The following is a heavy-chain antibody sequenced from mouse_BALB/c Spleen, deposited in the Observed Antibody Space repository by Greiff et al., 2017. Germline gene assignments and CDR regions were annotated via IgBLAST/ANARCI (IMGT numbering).Heavy chain of an antibody. D-gene: IGHD2-4*01. CDR2: INPSSGYT. CDR1: GYTFTSYT. Sequence: VKLMESGAELARPGASVKMSCKASGYTFTSYTMHWVKQRPGQGLEWIGYINPSSGYTNYNQKFKDKATLTADKSSSTAYMQLSSLTSEDSAVYYCAREDYDYGFDYWGQGTTLTVSS. J-gene: IGHJ2*01. V-gene: IGHV1-4*01. CDR3: AREDYDYGFDY.